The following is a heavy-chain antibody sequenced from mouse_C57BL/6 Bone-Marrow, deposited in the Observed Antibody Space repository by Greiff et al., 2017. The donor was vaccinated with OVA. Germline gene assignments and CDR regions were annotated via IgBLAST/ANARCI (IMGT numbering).Heavy chain of an antibody. J-gene: IGHJ4*01. CDR2: ISNGGGST. CDR1: GFTFSDYY. Sequence: EVKLVESGGGLVQPGGSLKLSCAASGFTFSDYYMYWVRQTPEKRLEWVAYISNGGGSTYYPDTVKGRFTISRDNAKNTLYLQMSRLKSEDTAMYYCARRGFYYGLYYYAMDYWGQGTSVTVSS. CDR3: ARRGFYYGLYYYAMDY. V-gene: IGHV5-12*01. D-gene: IGHD2-1*01.